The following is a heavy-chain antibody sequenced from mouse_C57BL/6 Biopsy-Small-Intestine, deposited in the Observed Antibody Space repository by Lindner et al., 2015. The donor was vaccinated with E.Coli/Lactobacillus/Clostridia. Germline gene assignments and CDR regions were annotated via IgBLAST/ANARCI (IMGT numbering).Heavy chain of an antibody. J-gene: IGHJ4*01. CDR2: IYPRSGNT. CDR1: GYTFTSYD. D-gene: IGHD2-3*01. V-gene: IGHV1-81*01. CDR3: AGDGYPSYALDY. Sequence: VQRQESGAELARPGASVKLSCKASGYTFTSYDISWMKQRTGQGLEWIGEIYPRSGNTHYNEKFKGKATLTADKSSSTAYMELRSLTSEDSAVYFCAGDGYPSYALDYWGQGTSVTVSS.